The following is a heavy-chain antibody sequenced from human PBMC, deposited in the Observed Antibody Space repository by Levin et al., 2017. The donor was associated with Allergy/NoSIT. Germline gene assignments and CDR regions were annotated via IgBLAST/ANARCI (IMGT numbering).Heavy chain of an antibody. CDR1: GYTFTSYY. Sequence: PGESLKISCKASGYTFTSYYMHWVRQAPGQGLEWMGIINPSGGSTSYAQKFQGRVTMTRDTSTSTVYMELSSLRSEDTAVYYCARDPLTLGGVVVPAAIGYYDYGMDVWGQGTTVTVSS. CDR2: INPSGGST. V-gene: IGHV1-46*01. CDR3: ARDPLTLGGVVVPAAIGYYDYGMDV. D-gene: IGHD2-2*01. J-gene: IGHJ6*02.